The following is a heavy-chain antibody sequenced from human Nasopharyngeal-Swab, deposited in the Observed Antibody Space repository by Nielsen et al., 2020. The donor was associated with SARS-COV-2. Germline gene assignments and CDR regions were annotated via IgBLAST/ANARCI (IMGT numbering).Heavy chain of an antibody. Sequence: SVQVSCKASGGTFSSYAISWVRQAPGQGLEWMGGIIPIFGTANYAQKFQGRVTITADESTSTAYMELSSLRSEDTAVYYCARGGGYCSSTSCPNWFDPWGQGTLVTVSS. D-gene: IGHD2-2*01. CDR1: GGTFSSYA. V-gene: IGHV1-69*13. CDR2: IIPIFGTA. J-gene: IGHJ5*02. CDR3: ARGGGYCSSTSCPNWFDP.